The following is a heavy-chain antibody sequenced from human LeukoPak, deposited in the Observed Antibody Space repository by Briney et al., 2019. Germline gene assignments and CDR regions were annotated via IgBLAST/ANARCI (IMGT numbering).Heavy chain of an antibody. Sequence: ASVKVSCKASGYSFISYGFTWVRQAPGQGLEWMGWISVHNGNKNYAQKFQGRVTMTTDTPTSTAYMEVRSLRSDDTAVYYCARRGSGSSSDYWGQGTLVTVSS. CDR2: ISVHNGNK. CDR3: ARRGSGSSSDY. J-gene: IGHJ4*02. V-gene: IGHV1-18*01. D-gene: IGHD2-15*01. CDR1: GYSFISYG.